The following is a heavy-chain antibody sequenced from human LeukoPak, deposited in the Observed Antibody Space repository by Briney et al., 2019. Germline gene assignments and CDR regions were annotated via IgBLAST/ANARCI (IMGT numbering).Heavy chain of an antibody. J-gene: IGHJ4*02. V-gene: IGHV3-49*04. CDR1: GLTFGDYA. Sequence: GGSLRLSCTASGLTFGDYAMTWVRQAPGKGLEWVGFIRSNLYGGTPEYAASVKSRFTISRDDSNSIAYLEMDSLKTDDTAVYYCTRDQTPYYWGQGTLVTVSS. CDR2: IRSNLYGGTP. CDR3: TRDQTPYY.